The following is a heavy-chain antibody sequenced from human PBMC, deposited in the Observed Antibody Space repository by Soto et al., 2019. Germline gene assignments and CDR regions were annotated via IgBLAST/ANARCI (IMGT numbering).Heavy chain of an antibody. J-gene: IGHJ1*01. CDR2: TSYDGSGK. CDR1: GFTFRSYV. Sequence: QVQLVESGGGVVQPGTSLRLSCVESGFTFRSYVIHWVRQAPGKGLEWVALTSYDGSGKYYGDSVRGRFTICRDNSRNTVDLQMNSLRLEDTALYYCARWGTTGGLDVWGQGTLVSVSS. CDR3: ARWGTTGGLDV. D-gene: IGHD3-16*01. V-gene: IGHV3-30*19.